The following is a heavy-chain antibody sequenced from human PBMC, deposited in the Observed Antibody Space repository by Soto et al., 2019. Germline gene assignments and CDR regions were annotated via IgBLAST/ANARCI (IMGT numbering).Heavy chain of an antibody. D-gene: IGHD1-26*01. CDR1: ADSFSNYY. J-gene: IGHJ4*02. CDR3: VGGRGRLVGFDY. Sequence: QVQLQQWGAGLLKPSETLSLTCGVNADSFSNYYWIWIRQPPGKGLEWIGEMDHSGKTNYSPSLKSRVTMSVDTSKIQFSLRLTSVTAADTAVYYCVGGRGRLVGFDYWGQGTLVTVSS. V-gene: IGHV4-34*01. CDR2: MDHSGKT.